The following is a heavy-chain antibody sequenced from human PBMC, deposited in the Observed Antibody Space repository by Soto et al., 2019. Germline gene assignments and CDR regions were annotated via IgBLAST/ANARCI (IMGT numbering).Heavy chain of an antibody. CDR1: GFNVGYSW. Sequence: EVQLVESGGGSVQPGGSLRLSCAASGFNVGYSWMSWVRQAPGKGLEWVANINQDGSVQDYVDSVKGRFTISKDNAKNALYLQMNSLRVEDTALYYCAREFFWGRGTLVTVST. CDR3: AREFF. V-gene: IGHV3-7*04. J-gene: IGHJ4*02. D-gene: IGHD3-3*01. CDR2: INQDGSVQ.